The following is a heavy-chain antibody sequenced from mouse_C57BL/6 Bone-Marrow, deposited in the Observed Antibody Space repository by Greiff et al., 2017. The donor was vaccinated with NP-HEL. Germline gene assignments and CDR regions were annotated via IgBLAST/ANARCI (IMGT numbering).Heavy chain of an antibody. D-gene: IGHD1-1*01. CDR3: ARSGIYYYGSSHYFDY. V-gene: IGHV1-64*01. Sequence: VQLQQPGAELVKPGASVKLSCKASGYTFTSYWMHWVKQRPGQGLEWIGMIHPNSGSTNYNEKFKSKATLTVDKSSSTAYMQLSSLTSEDSAVYYCARSGIYYYGSSHYFDYWGQSTTLTVSS. J-gene: IGHJ2*01. CDR1: GYTFTSYW. CDR2: IHPNSGST.